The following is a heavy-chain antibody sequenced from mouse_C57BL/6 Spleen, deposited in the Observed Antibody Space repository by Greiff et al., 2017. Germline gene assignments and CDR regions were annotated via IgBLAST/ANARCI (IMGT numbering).Heavy chain of an antibody. V-gene: IGHV1-52*01. Sequence: QVQLQQPGAELVRPGSSVKLSCKASGYTFTSYWMPWVKQRPIQGLEWIGNIDPSDSETNYNQKFKDKATLTVDKSSSTAYMQLSSLTAEDSAVYYCARSHSFDYWGQGTTLTVSS. CDR3: ARSHSFDY. CDR1: GYTFTSYW. CDR2: IDPSDSET. J-gene: IGHJ2*01.